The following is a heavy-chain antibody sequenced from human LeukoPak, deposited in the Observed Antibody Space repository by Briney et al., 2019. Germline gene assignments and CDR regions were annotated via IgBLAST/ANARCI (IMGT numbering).Heavy chain of an antibody. Sequence: GSVNVSCKASGYTFTSYDINWVRQATGQGLEWMGWMNPNSGNTGYAQKRQGRVTMTRNTSISTAYMELSSLRSEDTAVYYCARVKRGYSNYALGYWGQGTLVTVSS. V-gene: IGHV1-8*01. CDR2: MNPNSGNT. J-gene: IGHJ4*02. CDR1: GYTFTSYD. CDR3: ARVKRGYSNYALGY. D-gene: IGHD4-11*01.